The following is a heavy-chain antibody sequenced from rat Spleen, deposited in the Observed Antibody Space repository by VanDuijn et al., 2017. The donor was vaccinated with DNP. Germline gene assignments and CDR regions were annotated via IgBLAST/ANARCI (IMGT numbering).Heavy chain of an antibody. CDR3: AGRAGGSHYFDY. Sequence: LQESGPGLVKPSQSLSLTCSVTGYSITNTFRWNWIRKFPGNKLEWMGYINNVGGTNYNPSLKSRISISRDTSKKELFLQVISVTTDDTATYYCAGRAGGSHYFDYWGRGVMVTVSS. V-gene: IGHV3-3*01. J-gene: IGHJ2*01. CDR1: GYSITNTFR. D-gene: IGHD1-11*01. CDR2: INNVGGT.